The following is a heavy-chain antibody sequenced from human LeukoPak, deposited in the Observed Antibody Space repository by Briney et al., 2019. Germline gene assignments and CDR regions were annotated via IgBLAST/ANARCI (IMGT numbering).Heavy chain of an antibody. J-gene: IGHJ3*02. D-gene: IGHD3-22*01. CDR1: GGSISSSSYY. CDR2: IYYSGST. Sequence: SETLSLTCTVSGGSISSSSYYWGWIRQPPGKGLEWIGSIYYSGSTYYNPSLKSRVTISVDTSKNQFSLKLSSVTAADTAVYYCARDYYDSSGRRDAFDIWGQGTMVTVSS. V-gene: IGHV4-39*07. CDR3: ARDYYDSSGRRDAFDI.